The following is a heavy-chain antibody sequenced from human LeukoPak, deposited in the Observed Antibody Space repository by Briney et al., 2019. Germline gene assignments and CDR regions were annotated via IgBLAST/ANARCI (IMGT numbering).Heavy chain of an antibody. CDR2: ISYDGSNK. V-gene: IGHV3-30*04. D-gene: IGHD2-15*01. CDR3: AREEEVVFDY. Sequence: PGGSLRLSCAASGFTFSSYAMHWVCQAPGKGLEWVAVISYDGSNKYYADSVKGRFTISRDNSKNTLYLQMNSLRAEDTAVYYCAREEEVVFDYWGQGTLVTVSS. CDR1: GFTFSSYA. J-gene: IGHJ4*02.